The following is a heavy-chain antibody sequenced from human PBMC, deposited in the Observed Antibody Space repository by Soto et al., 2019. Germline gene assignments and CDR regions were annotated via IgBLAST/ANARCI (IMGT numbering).Heavy chain of an antibody. Sequence: QVQLVESGGGVVQPGRSLRLSYAASGFTFRSYAMHWVRQAPGKGLECVAVISYDGSNKFYRDYVKGRFTISRDNSKNTLYLQINSLRYEDTAVYYCARGDREDIAVVIGVRPGEYGVDVWGQGTTVTVSS. CDR1: GFTFRSYA. D-gene: IGHD2-15*01. CDR2: ISYDGSNK. CDR3: ARGDREDIAVVIGVRPGEYGVDV. J-gene: IGHJ6*02. V-gene: IGHV3-30-3*01.